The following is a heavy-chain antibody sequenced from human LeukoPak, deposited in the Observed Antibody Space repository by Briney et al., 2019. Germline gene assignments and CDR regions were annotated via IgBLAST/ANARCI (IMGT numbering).Heavy chain of an antibody. D-gene: IGHD3-22*01. V-gene: IGHV1-69*05. J-gene: IGHJ4*02. CDR1: GGTFSSYA. CDR3: ARANSAYYDSSGYYPFDY. CDR2: IIPIFGTA. Sequence: SVKVSCKASGGTFSSYAISWVRQAPGQGLEWMGGIIPIFGTANYAQKFQGRVTITTDESTITAYMELSSLTSENTAVYYRARANSAYYDSSGYYPFDYWGQGPLVPVSS.